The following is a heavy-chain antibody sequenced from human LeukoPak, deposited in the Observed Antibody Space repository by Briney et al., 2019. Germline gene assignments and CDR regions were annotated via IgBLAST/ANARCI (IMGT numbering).Heavy chain of an antibody. CDR3: AKGSPWATGYFDS. CDR2: ISGSGGST. D-gene: IGHD1-26*01. CDR1: EFTFSSYV. Sequence: GGSLRLSCAASEFTFSSYVMNWVRQAPGKGLEWVSAISGSGGSTYYADSVKGRFTISRDNSKNTLYLQMNSLRAEDTAVYYCAKGSPWATGYFDSWGQGTLVTVSS. V-gene: IGHV3-23*01. J-gene: IGHJ4*02.